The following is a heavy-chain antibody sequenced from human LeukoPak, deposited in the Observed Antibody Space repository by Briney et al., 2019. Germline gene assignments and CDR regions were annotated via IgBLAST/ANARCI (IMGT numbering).Heavy chain of an antibody. CDR1: GFTFDNYA. J-gene: IGHJ4*02. V-gene: IGHV3-23*01. D-gene: IGHD6-13*01. CDR3: AKDRRGEQQPLYYFDY. Sequence: GGSLRLSCSAAGFTFDNYAMSWVRQAPGKGLEWVSAISGSGGSTYYADSVKGRFTISRDNSKNTLYLQMNSLRAEDTAVYYCAKDRRGEQQPLYYFDYWGQGTLVTVSS. CDR2: ISGSGGST.